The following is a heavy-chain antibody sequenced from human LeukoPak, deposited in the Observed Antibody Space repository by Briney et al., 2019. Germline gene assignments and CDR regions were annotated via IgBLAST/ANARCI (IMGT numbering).Heavy chain of an antibody. CDR1: GFTFSSYG. CDR3: AKDRGRYSGRSFDY. CDR2: ISGSGGST. D-gene: IGHD1-26*01. V-gene: IGHV3-23*01. J-gene: IGHJ4*02. Sequence: GGTLRLSCAASGFTFSSYGMSWVRQAPGKGLEWVSAISGSGGSTYYADSVKGRFTISRDNSKNTLYLQMNSLRAEDTAVYYCAKDRGRYSGRSFDYWGQGTLVTVSS.